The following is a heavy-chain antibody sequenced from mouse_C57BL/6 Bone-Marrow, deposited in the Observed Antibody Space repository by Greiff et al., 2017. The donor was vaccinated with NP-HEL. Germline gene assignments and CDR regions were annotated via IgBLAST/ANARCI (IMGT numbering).Heavy chain of an antibody. CDR2: IDPENGDT. J-gene: IGHJ3*01. V-gene: IGHV14-4*01. CDR3: TTIYYYGSRFAY. Sequence: EVQGVESGAELVRPGASVKLSCTASGFNIKDDYMHWVKQRPEQGLEWIGWIDPENGDTEYASKFQGKATITADTSSNTAYLQLSSLTSADTAVYYCTTIYYYGSRFAYWGQGTLVTVSA. CDR1: GFNIKDDY. D-gene: IGHD1-1*01.